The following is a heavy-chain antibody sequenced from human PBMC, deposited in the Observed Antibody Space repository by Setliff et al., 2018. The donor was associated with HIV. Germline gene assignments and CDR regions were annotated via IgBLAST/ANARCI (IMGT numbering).Heavy chain of an antibody. CDR2: IYTRGST. D-gene: IGHD1-26*01. Sequence: PSETLSLTCTVSGGSIDSGNYDWNWVRQPGGKGLEWIGRIYTRGSTKYSPTFESRVTTSLDTSKNQFSLNLRSVTAADTAIYYCARGATWGKVGATPPDYWGQGTLVTVSS. CDR1: GGSIDSGNYD. J-gene: IGHJ4*02. CDR3: ARGATWGKVGATPPDY. V-gene: IGHV4-61*02.